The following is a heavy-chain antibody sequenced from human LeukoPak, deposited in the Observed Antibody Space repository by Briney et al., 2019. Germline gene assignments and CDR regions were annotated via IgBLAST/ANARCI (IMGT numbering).Heavy chain of an antibody. CDR2: INHSGST. CDR3: ARGLAVVSFSVWFYP. Sequence: PSETLSLTCAVYGGSFSGYYWSWIRQPPGKGLEWIGEINHSGSTNYNPSLKSRVTISVDTSKNQFSLKLSSVTAADTAVYYCARGLAVVSFSVWFYPWGQGTLVTVSS. CDR1: GGSFSGYY. V-gene: IGHV4-34*01. J-gene: IGHJ5*02. D-gene: IGHD2-2*01.